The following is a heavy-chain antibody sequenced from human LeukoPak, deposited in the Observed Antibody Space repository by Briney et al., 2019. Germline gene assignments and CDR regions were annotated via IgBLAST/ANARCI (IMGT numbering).Heavy chain of an antibody. J-gene: IGHJ4*02. V-gene: IGHV3-33*01. CDR2: IAYDGSSA. CDR3: TRYNNDHFDY. CDR1: GFTFGGYG. Sequence: PGRSLRLSCAGAGFTFGGYGMRWFRQTPGKGLEWVAVIAYDGSSAFYADSVKGRFTISRDNSKTTMAVQMDDLRAEETAVYYCTRYNNDHFDYWGQGTLVIVSS. D-gene: IGHD1-14*01.